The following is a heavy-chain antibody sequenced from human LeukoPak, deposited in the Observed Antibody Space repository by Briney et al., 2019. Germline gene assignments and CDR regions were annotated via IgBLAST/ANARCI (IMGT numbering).Heavy chain of an antibody. Sequence: GGSLRLSCAASGFTFSSYGMNWVRQAPGKGLEWVAFIRYDGSKKYSADSVKGRFTISRDNSKNTLYLQMNSLSAEDTAVYYCAKDYNRAYYYGSGFDYWGQGTMVTVPS. J-gene: IGHJ4*02. CDR2: IRYDGSKK. CDR3: AKDYNRAYYYGSGFDY. CDR1: GFTFSSYG. V-gene: IGHV3-30*02. D-gene: IGHD3-10*01.